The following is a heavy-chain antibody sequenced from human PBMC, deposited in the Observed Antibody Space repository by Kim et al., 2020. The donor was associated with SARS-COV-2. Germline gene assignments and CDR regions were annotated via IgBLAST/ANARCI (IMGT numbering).Heavy chain of an antibody. CDR3: ASAYSGYDSLFDY. J-gene: IGHJ4*02. D-gene: IGHD5-12*01. Sequence: TYSVKGRFTIARDNTENSLYLQMTSLRAEATAVYYCASAYSGYDSLFDYWGQGTLVTVSS. V-gene: IGHV3-21*01.